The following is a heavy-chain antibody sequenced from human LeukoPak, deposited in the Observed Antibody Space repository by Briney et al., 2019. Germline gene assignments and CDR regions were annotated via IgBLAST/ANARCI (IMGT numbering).Heavy chain of an antibody. Sequence: SETLSLTCTVSGGSISCYYWSWIRQPAGKGLEWIGRIYTSGSTNYNPSLKSRVTISVDKSKNQFSLKLSSVTAADTAVYYCARDGGIAAAGNWFDPWGQGTLVTVSS. J-gene: IGHJ5*02. CDR2: IYTSGST. CDR3: ARDGGIAAAGNWFDP. CDR1: GGSISCYY. V-gene: IGHV4-4*07. D-gene: IGHD6-13*01.